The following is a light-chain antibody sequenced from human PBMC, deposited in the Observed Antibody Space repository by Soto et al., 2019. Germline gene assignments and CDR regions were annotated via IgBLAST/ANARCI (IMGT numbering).Light chain of an antibody. CDR2: RVS. Sequence: DVVMTQSPLSLPVTLGQPASISCRSSQSLVSIDGNTYLNWFQQRPGQSPRRLIYRVSNRDSGVPDRFSGSGSGTDFTLKISRVEAEDVGIYYCMQGTYWPPWTFGQGTKVEIK. CDR3: MQGTYWPPWT. J-gene: IGKJ1*01. CDR1: QSLVSIDGNTY. V-gene: IGKV2-30*01.